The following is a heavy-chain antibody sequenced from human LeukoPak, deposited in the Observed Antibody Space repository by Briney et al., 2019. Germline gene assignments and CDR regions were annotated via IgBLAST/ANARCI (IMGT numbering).Heavy chain of an antibody. CDR3: AKGPDYYDSSGYYTSFDY. Sequence: GGSLRLSCAASGFTFDDYAMHWVRQAPGKGLEWVSGISWNSGSIGYADSVKGRFTISRDNAENSLYLQMNSLRAEDTALYYCAKGPDYYDSSGYYTSFDYWGQGTLVTVSS. V-gene: IGHV3-9*01. CDR2: ISWNSGSI. D-gene: IGHD3-22*01. J-gene: IGHJ4*02. CDR1: GFTFDDYA.